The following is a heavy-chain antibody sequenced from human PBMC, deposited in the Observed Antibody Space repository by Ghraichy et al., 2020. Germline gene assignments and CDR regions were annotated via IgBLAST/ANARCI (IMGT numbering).Heavy chain of an antibody. D-gene: IGHD3-10*01. Sequence: GGSLRLSCAASGFTFSSYWMHWVRQAPGKGLVWVSRINTEGSRTNYADSVKGRFTISRDNAKNTLYLQMNSLRADDTAVYYCARDREGSVDYWGQGTLVTVSS. CDR1: GFTFSSYW. CDR3: ARDREGSVDY. V-gene: IGHV3-74*01. J-gene: IGHJ4*02. CDR2: INTEGSRT.